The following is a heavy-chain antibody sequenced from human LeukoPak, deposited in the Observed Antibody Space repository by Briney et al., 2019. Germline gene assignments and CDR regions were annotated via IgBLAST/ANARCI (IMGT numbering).Heavy chain of an antibody. CDR2: INPSGGST. V-gene: IGHV1-46*01. Sequence: ASVKVSCKASGYTFTSYYMHWVRQAPGQGLEWMGIINPSGGSTSYAQKFQDRVTMTRDTSTSTVYMELSSLRSEDTAVYYCARDAAAAGTGYWFDPWGQGTLVTVSS. J-gene: IGHJ5*02. CDR1: GYTFTSYY. CDR3: ARDAAAAGTGYWFDP. D-gene: IGHD6-13*01.